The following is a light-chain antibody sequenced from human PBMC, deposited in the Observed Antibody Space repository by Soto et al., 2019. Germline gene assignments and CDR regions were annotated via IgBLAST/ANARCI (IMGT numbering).Light chain of an antibody. CDR3: QQYNNWPLA. Sequence: EIVMTQSPATLSVSPGERATLSCRASQSVSSNLAWYQQKAGQAPRLLMYGASTRAIGIPARFSGSGSGTEFTLTISSLQSEDFAVYYCQQYNNWPLAFGQGTKVDI. J-gene: IGKJ1*01. CDR1: QSVSSN. V-gene: IGKV3-15*01. CDR2: GAS.